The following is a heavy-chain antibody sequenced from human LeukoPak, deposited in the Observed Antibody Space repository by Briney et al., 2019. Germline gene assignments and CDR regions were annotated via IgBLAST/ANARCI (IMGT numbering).Heavy chain of an antibody. V-gene: IGHV4-34*01. J-gene: IGHJ5*02. D-gene: IGHD1-26*01. Sequence: PSETLSLTCAVSGGSFSGYYWSWIRQPPGKGLEWIGEINHSGSTNYNPSLKSRVTISVDTSKNQFSLKLSSVTAADTAVYYCARGPWGATGSRWFDPWGQGTLVTVSS. CDR2: INHSGST. CDR1: GGSFSGYY. CDR3: ARGPWGATGSRWFDP.